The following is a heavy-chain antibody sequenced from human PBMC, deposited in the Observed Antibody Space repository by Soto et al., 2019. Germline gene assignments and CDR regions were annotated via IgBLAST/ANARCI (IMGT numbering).Heavy chain of an antibody. J-gene: IGHJ4*02. CDR2: INPTGGSA. D-gene: IGHD2-2*01. V-gene: IGHV1-46*03. CDR3: TRDFVAVPSALYFFDY. CDR1: GYTFTRNY. Sequence: QVQMVQSGAEVKKPGASVRVSCKTSGYTFTRNYIHWVRQAPGQGREWMGIINPTGGSATYAQKFQGRITMTRDTSTSTVYMELSSLRSEDTAVYYCTRDFVAVPSALYFFDYWGQGTLVTVSS.